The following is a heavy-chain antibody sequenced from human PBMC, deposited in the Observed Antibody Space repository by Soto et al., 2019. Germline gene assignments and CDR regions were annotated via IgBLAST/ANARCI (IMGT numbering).Heavy chain of an antibody. CDR2: ISAYNGDT. Sequence: SVKVSCKASGYTFTSYGVSWVRQAPVQGLEWVGWISAYNGDTNYAQNFQGRVTMTTDTSTSTAYMEVRSLRSDDTAVYYCARDGPVIRARSWFDPWGQGTLVTVSS. CDR3: ARDGPVIRARSWFDP. CDR1: GYTFTSYG. J-gene: IGHJ5*02. V-gene: IGHV1-18*04.